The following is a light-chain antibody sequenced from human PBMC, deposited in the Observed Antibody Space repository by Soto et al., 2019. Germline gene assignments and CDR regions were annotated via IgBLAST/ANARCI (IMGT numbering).Light chain of an antibody. CDR1: QSISSTY. V-gene: IGKV3-20*01. CDR3: HQYFGSLYI. CDR2: AAS. Sequence: SVLTQSPGTLSLSPGEGATLSCRTSQSISSTYLAWYQQRPGQAPRLLIYAASSRATGIPARFSGSGSGTNFTLTVSRLEPEDLAVYYCHQYFGSLYIFGQGTKLEIK. J-gene: IGKJ2*01.